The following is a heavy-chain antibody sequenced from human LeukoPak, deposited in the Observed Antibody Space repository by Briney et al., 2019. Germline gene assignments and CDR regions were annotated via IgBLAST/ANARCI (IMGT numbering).Heavy chain of an antibody. J-gene: IGHJ3*02. V-gene: IGHV1-3*01. CDR2: INAGNGNT. CDR3: AGEIVVVIPEAFWNAFDI. D-gene: IGHD3-22*01. CDR1: GYTFTSYA. Sequence: ASVKVSCKASGYTFTSYAMHWVRQAPGQRLEWMGWINAGNGNTKYSQKFQGRVTITRDTSASTAYMELSSLRSEDTAVYYCAGEIVVVIPEAFWNAFDIWGQGTMVTVSS.